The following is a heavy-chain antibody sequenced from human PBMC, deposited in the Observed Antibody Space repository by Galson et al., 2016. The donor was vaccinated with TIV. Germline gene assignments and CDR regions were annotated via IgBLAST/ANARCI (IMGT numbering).Heavy chain of an antibody. J-gene: IGHJ5*02. CDR2: IDTRDSYT. CDR3: ARSLSAGSGWVDP. Sequence: QSGAEVTKPGESLRISCKTSGYSFTNYWITWVRQMPGKGLEWMGRIDTRDSYTNYSPTFEGHVTISADKSISTAYLEWPSLKASDSAIYYCARSLSAGSGWVDPWGQGTLVTVSS. CDR1: GYSFTNYW. D-gene: IGHD3-10*01. V-gene: IGHV5-10-1*01.